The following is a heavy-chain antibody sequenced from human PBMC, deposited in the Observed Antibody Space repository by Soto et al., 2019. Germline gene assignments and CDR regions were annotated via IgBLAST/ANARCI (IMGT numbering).Heavy chain of an antibody. CDR1: GYTFTSYG. CDR2: ISAYNGNT. J-gene: IGHJ4*02. V-gene: IGHV1-18*01. D-gene: IGHD3-16*02. Sequence: ASVKVSCKASGYTFTSYGISWVRQAPGQGLEWLGWISAYNGNTNYAQKLQGRVTMTTDTSTSTAYMELRSLRSDDTAVHYCARQGTYDYVWGSYRLYYFDYWGQGTLVTVSS. CDR3: ARQGTYDYVWGSYRLYYFDY.